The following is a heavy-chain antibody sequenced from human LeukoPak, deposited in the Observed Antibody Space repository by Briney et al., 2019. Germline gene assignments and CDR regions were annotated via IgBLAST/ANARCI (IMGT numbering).Heavy chain of an antibody. CDR2: IYPSGTL. CDR3: ARVMDYYDGSGYPPPAAADY. Sequence: SETLSLTCTVSGYSIRSTYYWGWIRQPPGKGLEWIGSIYPSGTLYYNPSLKSRVTISVDTSKNQFSLKLTSVTAADTAVYYCARVMDYYDGSGYPPPAAADYWGQGTLVIVSS. V-gene: IGHV4-38-2*02. J-gene: IGHJ4*02. D-gene: IGHD3-22*01. CDR1: GYSIRSTYY.